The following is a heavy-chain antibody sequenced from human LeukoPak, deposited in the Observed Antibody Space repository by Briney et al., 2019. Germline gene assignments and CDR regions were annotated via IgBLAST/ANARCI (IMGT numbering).Heavy chain of an antibody. CDR3: ATRPLLLWFGESSGAFDI. J-gene: IGHJ3*02. CDR2: INTNPGNP. V-gene: IGHV7-4-1*02. Sequence: ASVKVSCKASGYTFTSYAMNWVRQAPGQGLEWMGWINTNPGNPTYAQGFTGRFVFSLDTSVSTAYLQISSLKAEDTAVYYCATRPLLLWFGESSGAFDIWGQGTMVTVSS. CDR1: GYTFTSYA. D-gene: IGHD3-10*01.